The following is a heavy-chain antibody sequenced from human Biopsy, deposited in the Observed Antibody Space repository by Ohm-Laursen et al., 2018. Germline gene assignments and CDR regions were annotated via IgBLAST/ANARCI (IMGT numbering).Heavy chain of an antibody. Sequence: SLRLSCAASGFSFSDYYMIWVRQAPGKGLEWVSYISSSGRTMYYADSVKGRFTISRDNANKSLYLQMNSLRAEDTAVYYCATTRSFDNWGQRTLVTVSS. CDR3: ATTRSFDN. CDR2: ISSSGRTM. D-gene: IGHD5-24*01. J-gene: IGHJ4*02. CDR1: GFSFSDYY. V-gene: IGHV3-11*01.